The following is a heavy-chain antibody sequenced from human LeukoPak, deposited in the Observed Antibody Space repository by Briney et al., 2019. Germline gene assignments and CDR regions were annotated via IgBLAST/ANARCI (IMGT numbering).Heavy chain of an antibody. CDR1: GFTFSSYA. J-gene: IGHJ4*02. CDR3: ARDRRYYDFWSGYQPKPTRGVFDS. CDR2: ISYDGSNK. Sequence: GGSLRLSCAASGFTFSSYAMHWVRQAPGKGLEWVAVISYDGSNKYYADSVKGRFTISRDNSKNTLYLQMNSLRAEDTAVYYCARDRRYYDFWSGYQPKPTRGVFDSWGQGTLVTVSS. V-gene: IGHV3-30-3*01. D-gene: IGHD3-3*01.